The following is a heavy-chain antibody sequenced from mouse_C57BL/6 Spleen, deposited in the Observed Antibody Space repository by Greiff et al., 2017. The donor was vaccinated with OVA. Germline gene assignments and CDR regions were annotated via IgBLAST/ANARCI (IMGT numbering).Heavy chain of an antibody. J-gene: IGHJ4*01. CDR1: GFTFTDYY. D-gene: IGHD2-1*01. CDR3: ARLYPAMDY. V-gene: IGHV7-3*01. Sequence: EVKLQESGGGLVQPGGSLSLSCAASGFTFTDYYMSWVRQPPGKALEWLGFIRNKANGYTTEYSASVKGRFTISRDNSQSILYLQMNALRAEDSATYYCARLYPAMDYWGQGTSVTVSS. CDR2: IRNKANGYTT.